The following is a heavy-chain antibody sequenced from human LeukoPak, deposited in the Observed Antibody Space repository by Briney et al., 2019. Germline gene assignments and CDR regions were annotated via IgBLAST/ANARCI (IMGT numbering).Heavy chain of an antibody. D-gene: IGHD1-26*01. V-gene: IGHV1-69*13. Sequence: SVTLSCTASGGTFSIYAISWVRQAPGQGLEWMGGIIPIFGTANYAQKFRGRVTITADESTSTAYMELSSLRSEDTAVYDCARDLVGATTWGQGTLVTVSS. CDR2: IIPIFGTA. CDR3: ARDLVGATT. J-gene: IGHJ4*02. CDR1: GGTFSIYA.